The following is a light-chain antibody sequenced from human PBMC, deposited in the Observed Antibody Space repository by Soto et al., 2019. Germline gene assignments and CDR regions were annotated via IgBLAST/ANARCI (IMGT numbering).Light chain of an antibody. V-gene: IGKV2-28*01. J-gene: IGKJ3*01. CDR2: LGS. Sequence: DIVMTQSPLSLPVTPGESASISCRSSQSLLYSNGYTYLDWYLQKPGQSPQLLIYLGSHRAAGVLDGFSGSGSGTDFTLKISRVEAEAVGIYCCMQAPQSLFTFGPGTKVHI. CDR3: MQAPQSLFT. CDR1: QSLLYSNGYTY.